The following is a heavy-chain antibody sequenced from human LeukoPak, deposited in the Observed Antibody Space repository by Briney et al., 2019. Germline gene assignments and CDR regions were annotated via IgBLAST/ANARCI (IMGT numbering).Heavy chain of an antibody. CDR2: ISSSGSTI. CDR1: GFTFSDYY. CDR3: AKDTGPAAGITADY. J-gene: IGHJ4*02. Sequence: GGSLRLSCAASGFTFSDYYMSWIRQAPGKGLEWVSYISSSGSTIYYADSVKGRFTISRDNAKNSLYLQMNSLRAEDTAIYYCAKDTGPAAGITADYWGQGTLVTVSS. V-gene: IGHV3-11*01. D-gene: IGHD6-13*01.